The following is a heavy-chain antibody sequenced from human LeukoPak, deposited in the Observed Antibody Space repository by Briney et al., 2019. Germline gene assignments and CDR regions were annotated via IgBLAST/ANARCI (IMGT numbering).Heavy chain of an antibody. CDR1: GGTFSSYA. CDR2: IIPIFGTA. CDR3: ARTGRWLQLDAFDT. J-gene: IGHJ3*02. V-gene: IGHV1-69*13. Sequence: SVKVSCKASGGTFSSYAISWVRQAPGQGLEWMGGIIPIFGTANYAQKFQGRVTITADESTSTAYMELSSLRSEDTAVYYCARTGRWLQLDAFDTWGQGTMVTVSS. D-gene: IGHD5-24*01.